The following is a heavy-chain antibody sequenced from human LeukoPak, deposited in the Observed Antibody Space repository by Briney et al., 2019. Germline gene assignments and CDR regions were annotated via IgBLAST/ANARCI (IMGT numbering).Heavy chain of an antibody. Sequence: GGSLRLSCAASGFTFSSYSMNWVRQAPGKGLEWVSSISSSSSYIYYADSVKGRFTISRDNAKNSLYLQMNSLGAEDTAVYYCASYCSSTSCYGYWGQGTLVTVSS. CDR1: GFTFSSYS. CDR3: ASYCSSTSCYGY. D-gene: IGHD2-2*01. V-gene: IGHV3-21*01. CDR2: ISSSSSYI. J-gene: IGHJ4*02.